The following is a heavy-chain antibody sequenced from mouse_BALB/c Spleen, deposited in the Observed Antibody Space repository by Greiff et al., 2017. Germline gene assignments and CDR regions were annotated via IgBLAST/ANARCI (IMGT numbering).Heavy chain of an antibody. V-gene: IGHV5-6-5*01. J-gene: IGHJ1*01. CDR2: ISSGGST. CDR1: GFTFSSYA. D-gene: IGHD1-1*01. CDR3: ARDYYGSSYWYFDV. Sequence: EVKLVESGGGLVKPGGSLKLSCAASGFTFSSYAMSWVRQTPEKRLEWVASISSGGSTYYPDSVKGRFTISRDNARNILYLQMSSLRSEDTAMYYCARDYYGSSYWYFDVWGAGTTVTVSS.